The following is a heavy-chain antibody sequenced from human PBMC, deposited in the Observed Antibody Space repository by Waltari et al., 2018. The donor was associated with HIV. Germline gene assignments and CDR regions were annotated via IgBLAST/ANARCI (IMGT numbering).Heavy chain of an antibody. Sequence: EVQLVQSGAEVKKPGESLKISCKGSGYSFTSYWIGWVRPMPGKGLEWMGIIYPGDSDTRYSPSFQGQVTISADKSISTAYLQWSSLKASDTAMYYCARAHTGSFRYYYYGMDVWGQGTTVTVSS. CDR3: ARAHTGSFRYYYYGMDV. CDR1: GYSFTSYW. V-gene: IGHV5-51*03. J-gene: IGHJ6*02. D-gene: IGHD3-16*02. CDR2: IYPGDSDT.